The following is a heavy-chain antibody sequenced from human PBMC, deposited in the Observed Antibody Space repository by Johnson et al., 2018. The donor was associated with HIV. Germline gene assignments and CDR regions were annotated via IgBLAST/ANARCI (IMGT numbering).Heavy chain of an antibody. J-gene: IGHJ3*02. CDR2: ISGTGDNT. D-gene: IGHD3-16*01. V-gene: IGHV3-23*04. Sequence: VQLVESGGGLVQPGGSLRLSCAASGFTFSNNAMSWVRQAPGKGLEWVAGISGTGDNTYYADSVKGRFTISRENSKNTVYLQLNSLRVEDTAVYYCAKGITGDSDEFDIGGQGKMVTVSSGKMGYLDAFDIWGQGTMVTVSS. CDR3: AKGITGDSDEFDIGGQGKMVTVSSGKMGYLDAFDI. CDR1: GFTFSNNA.